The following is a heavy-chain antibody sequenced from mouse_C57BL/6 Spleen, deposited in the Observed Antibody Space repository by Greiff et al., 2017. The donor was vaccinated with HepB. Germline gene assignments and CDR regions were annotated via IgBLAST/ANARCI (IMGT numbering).Heavy chain of an antibody. V-gene: IGHV1-80*01. D-gene: IGHD1-1*01. CDR2: IYPGDGDT. CDR1: GYAFSSYW. Sequence: QVQLQQSGAELVKPGASVKISCKASGYAFSSYWMNWVKQRPGKGLEWIGQIYPGDGDTNYNGKFKGKATLTADKSSSTAYMQLSSLTSEDSAVYFCARPITTVPGRFAYWGQGTLVTVSA. J-gene: IGHJ3*01. CDR3: ARPITTVPGRFAY.